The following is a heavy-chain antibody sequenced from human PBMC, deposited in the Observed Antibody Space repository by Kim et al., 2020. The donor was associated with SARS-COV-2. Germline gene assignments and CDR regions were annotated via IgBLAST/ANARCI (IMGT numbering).Heavy chain of an antibody. J-gene: IGHJ4*02. Sequence: GESLKISCKGSGYSFTSYWISWVRQMPGKGLEWMGRIDPSDSYTNYSPPFQGHVTISADKSISTAYLQWSSLKASDTAMYYCARHKTPTMILQMYYFDYWGQGTLVTVSS. CDR1: GYSFTSYW. CDR2: IDPSDSYT. CDR3: ARHKTPTMILQMYYFDY. D-gene: IGHD3-22*01. V-gene: IGHV5-10-1*01.